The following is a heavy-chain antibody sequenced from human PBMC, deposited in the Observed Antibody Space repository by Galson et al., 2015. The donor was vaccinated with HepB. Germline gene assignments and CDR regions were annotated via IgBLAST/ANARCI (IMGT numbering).Heavy chain of an antibody. J-gene: IGHJ6*02. CDR1: GFTFSSYS. CDR3: ARYCSGGSCYSVGYYYYGMDV. D-gene: IGHD2-15*01. CDR2: ISSSSSYI. Sequence: SLRLSCAASGFTFSSYSMNWVRQAPGKGLEWVSSISSSSSYIYYADSVKGRFTISRDNAKNSLYLQMNSLRAEDTAVYYCARYCSGGSCYSVGYYYYGMDVWGQGTTVTVSS. V-gene: IGHV3-21*01.